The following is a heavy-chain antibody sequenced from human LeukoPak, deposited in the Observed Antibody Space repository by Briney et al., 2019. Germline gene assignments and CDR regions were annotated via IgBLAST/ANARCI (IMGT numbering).Heavy chain of an antibody. CDR1: GGSITSYY. CDR2: IYYSESP. V-gene: IGHV4-59*12. CDR3: ARDVMGATMD. Sequence: SETLSLTCTVSGGSITSYYLSWIRQPPGKGLECIGYIYYSESPNYNPSLKSRVTISVDTSKNQFSLKLSSVTAADTAVYYCARDVMGATMDWGQGTLVTVSS. D-gene: IGHD1-26*01. J-gene: IGHJ4*02.